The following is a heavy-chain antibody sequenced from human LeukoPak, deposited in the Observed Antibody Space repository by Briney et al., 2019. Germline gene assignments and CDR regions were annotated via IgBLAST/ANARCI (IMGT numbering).Heavy chain of an antibody. CDR2: IFYSGST. J-gene: IGHJ4*02. V-gene: IGHV4-59*11. CDR1: GGPISSHY. D-gene: IGHD5-12*01. CDR3: ARDSGFGGYGK. Sequence: PSETLSPTCTVSGGPISSHYWTWIRQPPGKGLEWIGYIFYSGSTNYNPSLKSRVTISVDTSKNQFSLKLSSVTAADTAVYYCARDSGFGGYGKWGQGTLVTVSS.